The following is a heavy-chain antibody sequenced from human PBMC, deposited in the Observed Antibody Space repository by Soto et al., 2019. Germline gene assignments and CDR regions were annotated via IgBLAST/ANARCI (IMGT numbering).Heavy chain of an antibody. CDR2: ISYGGSEQ. CDR3: AKGSSQVNAGYGMDV. CDR1: GFTFSSYG. V-gene: IGHV3-30*18. Sequence: QLVESGGGVVQPERSLRLSCAASGFTFSSYGMHWFRQAPGKGLEWVAVISYGGSEQYYADSVKGRFTISRDNSKNMVYLQMNSLRAEDTAVYYCAKGSSQVNAGYGMDVWGRGTTVTVSS. J-gene: IGHJ6*02. D-gene: IGHD3-10*01.